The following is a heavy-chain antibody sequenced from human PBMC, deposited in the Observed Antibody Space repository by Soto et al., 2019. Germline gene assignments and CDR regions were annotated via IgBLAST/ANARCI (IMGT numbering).Heavy chain of an antibody. J-gene: IGHJ4*02. Sequence: GGSLRLSCAASGFTFSSYSMNWVRQAPGKGLEWVSSISSSSSYIYYADSVKGRFTISRDNAKNSLYLQMNSLRAEDTAVYYCARDSSSTSHPRDYFDYWGQGTLVTSPQ. CDR3: ARDSSSTSHPRDYFDY. D-gene: IGHD2-2*01. CDR1: GFTFSSYS. V-gene: IGHV3-21*01. CDR2: ISSSSSYI.